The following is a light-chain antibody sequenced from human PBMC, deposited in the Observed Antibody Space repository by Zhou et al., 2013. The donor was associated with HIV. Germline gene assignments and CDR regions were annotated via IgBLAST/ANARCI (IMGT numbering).Light chain of an antibody. J-gene: IGKJ1*01. Sequence: DIQMTQSPSSLSASEGDRVTITCRASQDISDFLAWYQQKPGKVPKLLIYATSTLQSGVPSRFSGSGSGTDFTLTITSLQPEDVATYYCQKYNNAPWTFGQGTKV. CDR1: QDISDF. CDR2: ATS. V-gene: IGKV1-27*01. CDR3: QKYNNAPWT.